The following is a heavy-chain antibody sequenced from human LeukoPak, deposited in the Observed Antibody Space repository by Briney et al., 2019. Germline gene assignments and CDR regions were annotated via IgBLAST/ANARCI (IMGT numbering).Heavy chain of an antibody. CDR2: ISSSSSYI. CDR3: ARELLGGKDAFDI. CDR1: GFTFSSYS. J-gene: IGHJ3*02. Sequence: GGSLRLSCAASGFTFSSYSMNWVRQAPGKGLEWVSSISSSSSYIYYADSVKGRFTISRDNAKNSLYLQMNSLRAEDTAVYYCARELLGGKDAFDIWGQGTMVTVSS. V-gene: IGHV3-21*01. D-gene: IGHD4-23*01.